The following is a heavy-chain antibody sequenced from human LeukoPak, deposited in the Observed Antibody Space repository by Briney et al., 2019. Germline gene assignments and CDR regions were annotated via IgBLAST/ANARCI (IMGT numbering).Heavy chain of an antibody. Sequence: SETLSLTCTVSGGSISSYFWSWLRQPPGKRLEWIGYISYSGNTDYNPSLKSRVTLSVDTSKNRLSLKLSSVAAADTAVYYCARKSSRGGFNGYDYWYFDLWGRGTLVTVSS. D-gene: IGHD5-12*01. CDR2: ISYSGNT. CDR3: ARKSSRGGFNGYDYWYFDL. CDR1: GGSISSYF. J-gene: IGHJ2*01. V-gene: IGHV4-59*08.